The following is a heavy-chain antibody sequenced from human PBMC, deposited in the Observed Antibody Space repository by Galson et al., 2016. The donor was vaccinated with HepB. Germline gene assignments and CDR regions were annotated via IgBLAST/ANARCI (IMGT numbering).Heavy chain of an antibody. CDR1: GLTFSRFW. V-gene: IGHV3-7*04. Sequence: SLRLSCAASGLTFSRFWMTWVRQAPGKGLEWVANINQDGSETHYLDSVRGRVTISRDNAKNSLYLQTNSLRAEDTAVYFCARAYQYTLDYWGQGTLVTVSS. J-gene: IGHJ4*02. CDR2: INQDGSET. D-gene: IGHD1-1*01. CDR3: ARAYQYTLDY.